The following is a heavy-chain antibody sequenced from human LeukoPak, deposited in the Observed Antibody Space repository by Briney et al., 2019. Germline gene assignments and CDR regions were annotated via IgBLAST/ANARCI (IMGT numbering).Heavy chain of an antibody. Sequence: GGSLRLSCAASGFIFSGYDMHWVRQAPGKGLEWVTFIRYDGSNKDYADSVKGRFIISRDNSKNTLYLQMDSLKTEDTAVYYCTGNYYGSGSYADFDYWGQGTLVTVSS. CDR1: GFIFSGYD. J-gene: IGHJ4*02. D-gene: IGHD3-10*01. V-gene: IGHV3-30*02. CDR3: TGNYYGSGSYADFDY. CDR2: IRYDGSNK.